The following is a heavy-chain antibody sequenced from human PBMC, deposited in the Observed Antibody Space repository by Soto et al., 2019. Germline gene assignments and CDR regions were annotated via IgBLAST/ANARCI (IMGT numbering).Heavy chain of an antibody. V-gene: IGHV3-48*01. D-gene: IGHD2-15*01. Sequence: EVQLVESGGGLVQPGGSLRLSCAASGFTFSSYSMNWVRQAPGKGLEWVSYISSSSSTIYYADSVKGRFTISRDNAKNSLYLQMNSLRAEDTAVYYCTIDSSGSLYWGQGTLVTVSS. CDR3: TIDSSGSLY. CDR2: ISSSSSTI. J-gene: IGHJ4*02. CDR1: GFTFSSYS.